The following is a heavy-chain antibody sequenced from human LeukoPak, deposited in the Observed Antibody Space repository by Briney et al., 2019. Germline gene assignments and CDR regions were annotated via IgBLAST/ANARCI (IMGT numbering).Heavy chain of an antibody. CDR2: INHSGST. J-gene: IGHJ6*02. CDR1: GGSFSGYY. V-gene: IGHV4-34*01. Sequence: SETLSLTCAVYGGSFSGYYWSWIRQPPGKGLEWIGEINHSGSTNYNPSLKSRVTISVDTSKNQFSLKLSSVTAADTAVYYCARGSPSSGYYYQTSLYYYYYYGMDVWGQGTTVTVSS. D-gene: IGHD3-22*01. CDR3: ARGSPSSGYYYQTSLYYYYYYGMDV.